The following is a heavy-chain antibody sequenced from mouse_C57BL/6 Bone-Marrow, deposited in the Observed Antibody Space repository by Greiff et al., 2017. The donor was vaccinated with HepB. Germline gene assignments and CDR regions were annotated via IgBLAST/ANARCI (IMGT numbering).Heavy chain of an antibody. V-gene: IGHV5-4*03. CDR1: GFTFSSYA. CDR3: ARVPYYDYDGPEPWFAY. D-gene: IGHD2-4*01. Sequence: EVKLQESGGGLVKPGGSLKLSCAASGFTFSSYAMSWVRQTPEKRLEWVATISDGGSYTYYPDNVKGRFTISRDNAKNNLYLQMSHLKSEDTAMYYCARVPYYDYDGPEPWFAYWGQGTLVTVSA. CDR2: ISDGGSYT. J-gene: IGHJ3*01.